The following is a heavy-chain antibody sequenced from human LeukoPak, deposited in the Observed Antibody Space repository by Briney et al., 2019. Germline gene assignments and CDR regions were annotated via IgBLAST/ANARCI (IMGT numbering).Heavy chain of an antibody. Sequence: GSLRLSCVASGFALSNYALTWVRQAPGKGLEWVSVITGSGGTTHYADSVKGRFTISRDNSKNTLYLQMNSLRAEDTAVYYCAKDQELRLQLHYYYYMDVWGKGTTVTVSS. CDR3: AKDQELRLQLHYYYYMDV. V-gene: IGHV3-23*01. CDR2: ITGSGGTT. D-gene: IGHD3-3*01. CDR1: GFALSNYA. J-gene: IGHJ6*03.